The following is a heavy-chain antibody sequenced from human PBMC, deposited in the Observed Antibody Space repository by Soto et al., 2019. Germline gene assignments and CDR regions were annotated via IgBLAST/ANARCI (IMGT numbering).Heavy chain of an antibody. CDR1: GYAFTTYG. V-gene: IGHV1-18*01. Sequence: QVHLVQSGAEVKKPGASVKVSCKGSGYAFTTYGITWVRQAPGQGLEWMGWISAHNGNTNYAQKLQVRVTVTRDTSTSTAYMALRSLRSDDTAVYYCARGRYGDYWGQGALVTVSS. CDR2: ISAHNGNT. J-gene: IGHJ4*02. D-gene: IGHD1-1*01. CDR3: ARGRYGDY.